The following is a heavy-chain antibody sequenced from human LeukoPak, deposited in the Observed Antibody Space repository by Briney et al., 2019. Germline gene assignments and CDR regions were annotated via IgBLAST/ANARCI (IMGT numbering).Heavy chain of an antibody. CDR3: ARAMTTVTTPDVHFDY. CDR1: GFTFSSYS. CDR2: ISYDGSNK. V-gene: IGHV3-30*03. D-gene: IGHD4-17*01. Sequence: PGGSLRLSCAASGFTFSSYSMNWVRQAPGKGLEWVAVISYDGSNKYYADSVKGRFTISRDNSKNTLYLQMNSLRAEDTAVYYCARAMTTVTTPDVHFDYWGQGTLVTVSS. J-gene: IGHJ4*02.